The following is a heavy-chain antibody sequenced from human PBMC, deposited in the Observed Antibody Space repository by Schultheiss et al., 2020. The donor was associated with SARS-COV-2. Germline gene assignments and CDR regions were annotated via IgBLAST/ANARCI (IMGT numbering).Heavy chain of an antibody. V-gene: IGHV4-34*01. D-gene: IGHD4-23*01. J-gene: IGHJ4*02. CDR1: GGSFSGYY. Sequence: SQTLSLTCAVYGGSFSGYYWSWIRQPPGKGLEWIGYIYYSGSTYYNPSLKSLVTISVDTSKNRFSLKLSSVTAADTAVYYCARDRDYGGNSAFGYWGQGTLVTVSS. CDR3: ARDRDYGGNSAFGY. CDR2: IYYSGST.